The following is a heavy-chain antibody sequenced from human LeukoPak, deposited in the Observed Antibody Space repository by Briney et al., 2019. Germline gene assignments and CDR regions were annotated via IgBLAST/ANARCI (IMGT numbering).Heavy chain of an antibody. D-gene: IGHD3-10*01. CDR1: GGSFSGYY. J-gene: IGHJ4*02. CDR3: ASKVAPMVRGGGFDY. Sequence: SETLSLTCAVYGGSFSGYYWSWIRQPPGKGLERIGEINHSGSTNYNPSLKSRVTISVDTSKNQFSLKLSSVTAADTAVYYCASKVAPMVRGGGFDYWGQGTLVTVSS. CDR2: INHSGST. V-gene: IGHV4-34*01.